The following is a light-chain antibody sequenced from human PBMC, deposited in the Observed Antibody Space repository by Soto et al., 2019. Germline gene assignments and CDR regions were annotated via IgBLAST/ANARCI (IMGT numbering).Light chain of an antibody. J-gene: IGKJ4*01. Sequence: EIVLTQSPGTLSLSPVERATLSCRASQSVSSSYLAWYQQKPGQAPRLLIYDASNRATGIPARFSGSGSGTDFTLTISSLEPEDFAVYYCQQYSNWPLLSFGGGTKVDIK. CDR2: DAS. V-gene: IGKV3-20*01. CDR3: QQYSNWPLLS. CDR1: QSVSSSY.